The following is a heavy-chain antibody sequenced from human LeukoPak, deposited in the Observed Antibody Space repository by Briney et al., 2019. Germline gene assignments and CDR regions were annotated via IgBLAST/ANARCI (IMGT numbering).Heavy chain of an antibody. CDR3: AKGVAMSDY. D-gene: IGHD2-15*01. CDR2: ISGSGGST. Sequence: GGSLRLSCAASGFTFSSNAMNWARQAPGKGLEWVSAISGSGGSTNYAESVKGRFTISRDNSKNTLYLQMNSLRAEDTAVYYCAKGVAMSDYWGQGTLVTVSS. CDR1: GFTFSSNA. J-gene: IGHJ4*02. V-gene: IGHV3-23*01.